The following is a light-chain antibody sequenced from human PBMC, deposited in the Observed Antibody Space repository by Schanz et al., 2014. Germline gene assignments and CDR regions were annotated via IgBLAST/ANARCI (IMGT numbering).Light chain of an antibody. CDR3: QQYNNWPPNT. J-gene: IGKJ2*01. CDR2: GAS. V-gene: IGKV3-15*01. Sequence: EIVMTQSPATLSVSPGERATLSCRASQSVSSNLAWYQQKPGQALRLLIYGASTRATGIPVRFSGSGSGTEYTLTIDSLQPEDFAVYYCQQYNNWPPNTFGQGTKLEIK. CDR1: QSVSSN.